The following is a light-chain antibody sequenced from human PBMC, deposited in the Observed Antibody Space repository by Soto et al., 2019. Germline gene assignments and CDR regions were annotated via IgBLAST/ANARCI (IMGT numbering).Light chain of an antibody. CDR2: DVS. V-gene: IGLV2-14*03. J-gene: IGLJ1*01. CDR1: SSDVGGYNF. Sequence: QSALTQPASVSGSPGQSITISCTGTSSDVGGYNFVSWYQHHPGKAPKLIIYDVSNRPSGISNRFSGSKSGNTASLTISGFQDEDEADYCCTSYTISITYVFGTGTKLTVL. CDR3: TSYTISITYV.